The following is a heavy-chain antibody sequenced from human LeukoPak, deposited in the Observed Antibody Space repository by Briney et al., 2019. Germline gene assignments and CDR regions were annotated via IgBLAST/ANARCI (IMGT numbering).Heavy chain of an antibody. J-gene: IGHJ3*02. CDR3: ARQRGGTGAFDI. D-gene: IGHD1-14*01. Sequence: SETLSLTCTVSGISMTDYYWSWIRQPPGKGLEWIAYSHNSGETKYNPSLKSRITISVDTSKNEFSLKLSSVTAADTAVYYCARQRGGTGAFDIWGQGTTVTVSA. CDR2: SHNSGET. CDR1: GISMTDYY. V-gene: IGHV4-59*08.